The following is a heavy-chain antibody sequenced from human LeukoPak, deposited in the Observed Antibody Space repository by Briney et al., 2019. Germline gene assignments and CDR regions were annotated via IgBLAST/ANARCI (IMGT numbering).Heavy chain of an antibody. CDR3: ARERDSSSSQNWFDP. CDR2: INHSGST. J-gene: IGHJ5*02. D-gene: IGHD6-6*01. Sequence: SETLSLTCAVYGGSFSGYYWSWIRQPPGKGLEWNGEINHSGSTNYNPSLKSRVTISVDTSKNQFSLKLSSVTAADTAVYYCARERDSSSSQNWFDPWGQGTLVTVSS. V-gene: IGHV4-34*01. CDR1: GGSFSGYY.